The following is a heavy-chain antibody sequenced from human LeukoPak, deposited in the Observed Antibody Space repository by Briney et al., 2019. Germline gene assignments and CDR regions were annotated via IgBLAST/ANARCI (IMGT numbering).Heavy chain of an antibody. D-gene: IGHD6-19*01. J-gene: IGHJ4*02. V-gene: IGHV3-23*01. CDR2: ISDSGGNT. CDR1: GFTFSSYA. Sequence: GGSLRLSCAASGFTFSSYAMTWVRQAPGKGLGWVSTISDSGGNTYYADSVAGRFTISRGNSRDTLYLQMNSLRAEDTALYYCAKGYSSGWYYLDYWGQGTLVTVSS. CDR3: AKGYSSGWYYLDY.